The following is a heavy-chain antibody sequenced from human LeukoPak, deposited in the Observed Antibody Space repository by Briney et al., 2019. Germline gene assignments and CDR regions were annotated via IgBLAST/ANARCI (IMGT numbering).Heavy chain of an antibody. D-gene: IGHD5-24*01. CDR3: ARSVADGYNYLDY. CDR2: IYSGGST. CDR1: GFTVSSNY. V-gene: IGHV3-66*01. Sequence: PGGSLRLSCTASGFTVSSNYMSWVRQAPGKGLEWVSVIYSGGSTYYADSVKGRFTISRDNSKNTLYLQMNSLRAEDTAVYYCARSVADGYNYLDYWGQGTLVTVSS. J-gene: IGHJ4*02.